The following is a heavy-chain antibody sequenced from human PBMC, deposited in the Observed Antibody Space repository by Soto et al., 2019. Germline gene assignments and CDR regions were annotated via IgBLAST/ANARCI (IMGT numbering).Heavy chain of an antibody. Sequence: PLETLFLTCPVSGGSISSYYWSWIRQPPGEGLEWIGYIYYSGSTNYNPSLKSRVTISVDTSKNQFSLKLSSVTAADTAVYYCASRTRNYGSGSLPVHRWFDPWGQGTLVTVSS. V-gene: IGHV4-59*12. J-gene: IGHJ5*02. CDR2: IYYSGST. D-gene: IGHD3-10*01. CDR1: GGSISSYY. CDR3: ASRTRNYGSGSLPVHRWFDP.